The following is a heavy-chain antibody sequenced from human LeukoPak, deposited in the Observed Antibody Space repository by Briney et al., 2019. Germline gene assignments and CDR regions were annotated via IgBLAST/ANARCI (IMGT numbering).Heavy chain of an antibody. V-gene: IGHV4-61*01. CDR1: GGSVSSGTYY. D-gene: IGHD3-22*01. CDR2: IYYSGST. Sequence: SETLSLTCTVSGGSVSSGTYYWSWIRQPPGKGLEWIGHIYYSGSTNYNPSLKSRVTMSLDTSKNQFSPKLSSVTAADTAVYYCARNPFSGYYHAYFDYWGQGTLVTVSS. CDR3: ARNPFSGYYHAYFDY. J-gene: IGHJ4*02.